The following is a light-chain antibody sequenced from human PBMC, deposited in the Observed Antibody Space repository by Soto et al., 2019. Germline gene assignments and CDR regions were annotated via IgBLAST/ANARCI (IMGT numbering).Light chain of an antibody. V-gene: IGKV3-20*01. CDR2: GAS. Sequence: EIVLTQSPGTRSLSPGDRATLSSRDSQSVSSNFLAWYQQKPGQAPRLLIYGASIRATGIPDRFSGSGSGTDFTLTIRRLEPEDFAMYFCHQYGSSPRTFGQGTKVEIK. CDR3: HQYGSSPRT. CDR1: QSVSSNF. J-gene: IGKJ1*01.